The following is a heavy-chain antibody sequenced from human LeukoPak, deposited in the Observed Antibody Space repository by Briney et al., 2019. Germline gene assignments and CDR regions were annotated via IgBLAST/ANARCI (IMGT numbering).Heavy chain of an antibody. Sequence: SSETLSLTCTVSGGSIRKFSWSWIRQPPGKGLEWIGYIYYSGSTNYNPSLKSRVTISVDTSKNQFSLKLSSVTAADTAVYYCARGGFREFDSWGQGTLVIVSS. CDR3: ARGGFREFDS. V-gene: IGHV4-59*01. J-gene: IGHJ4*02. CDR2: IYYSGST. D-gene: IGHD3-10*01. CDR1: GGSIRKFS.